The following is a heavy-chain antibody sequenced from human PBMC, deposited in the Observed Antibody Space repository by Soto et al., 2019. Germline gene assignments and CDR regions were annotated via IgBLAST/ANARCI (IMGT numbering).Heavy chain of an antibody. J-gene: IGHJ5*02. V-gene: IGHV4-61*01. Sequence: SPPCTVSGGSVSSGNYYWSWIPQPPGKGLEWIGYFYYTGSINYNPSLKSRVTISIDASKNQFSLRLSSVTAADTAVYYCARASGSSYWFDPWGQGTLVTVSS. CDR1: GGSVSSGNYY. CDR2: FYYTGSI. CDR3: ARASGSSYWFDP. D-gene: IGHD1-26*01.